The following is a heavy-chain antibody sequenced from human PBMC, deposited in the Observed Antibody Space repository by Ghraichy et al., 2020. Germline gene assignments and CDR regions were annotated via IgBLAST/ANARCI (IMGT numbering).Heavy chain of an antibody. J-gene: IGHJ5*02. CDR1: GFTFDDYA. Sequence: GGSLRLSCAASGFTFDDYAMSWVRQAPGKGLEWVSGINWNGGSTGYADSVKGRFTISRDNAKNSLYLQMNTLRAEDTALYYCARAAYLVVTPGEAWFDPWGQGTLVTVSS. CDR3: ARAAYLVVTPGEAWFDP. CDR2: INWNGGST. V-gene: IGHV3-20*04. D-gene: IGHD4-23*01.